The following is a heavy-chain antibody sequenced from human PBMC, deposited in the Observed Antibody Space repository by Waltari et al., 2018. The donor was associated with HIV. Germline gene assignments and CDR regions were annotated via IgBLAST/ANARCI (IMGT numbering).Heavy chain of an antibody. J-gene: IGHJ1*01. V-gene: IGHV3-7*01. D-gene: IGHD3-10*02. Sequence: EVQLVESGGGLVQPGGSLRLSCADSGFTLSGYWMSWVRQAPGKLLVFVPKFRRYVRSTYYVDSFMCLFTISRDNAHNSLYLQMSSLIAEDAAVYYCARDIEYVGSTEYFHHWGQGTLVTVSS. CDR3: ARDIEYVGSTEYFHH. CDR2: FRRYVRST. CDR1: GFTLSGYW.